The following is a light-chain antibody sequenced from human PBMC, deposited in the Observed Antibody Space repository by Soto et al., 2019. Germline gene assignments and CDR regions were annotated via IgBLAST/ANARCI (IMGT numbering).Light chain of an antibody. Sequence: EIVMTQSPDTLSVSPGERATLSCRASQSVTNNLAWYQQKPGQAPRLLIYGTSTRATGIPARFSGSGSGTDFTLTISSLHSEDFAVYYCHQYNNWPYTFGQGTKLEIK. CDR1: QSVTNN. J-gene: IGKJ2*01. CDR3: HQYNNWPYT. V-gene: IGKV3-15*01. CDR2: GTS.